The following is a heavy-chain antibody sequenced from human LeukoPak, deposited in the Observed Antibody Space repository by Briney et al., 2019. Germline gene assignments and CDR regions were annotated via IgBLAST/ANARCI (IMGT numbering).Heavy chain of an antibody. Sequence: SETLSLPCTFSGGSISIYYWSWIRQPPGKGLEWIAYIYYSGSTNYNPSLKSRVTISVDTSKNQFSLKLRSVTAADTAVYYCAIHDSEWLGGGFDICGRGTMVTVSS. CDR3: AIHDSEWLGGGFDI. CDR1: GGSISIYY. V-gene: IGHV4-59*08. J-gene: IGHJ3*02. D-gene: IGHD3-3*01. CDR2: IYYSGST.